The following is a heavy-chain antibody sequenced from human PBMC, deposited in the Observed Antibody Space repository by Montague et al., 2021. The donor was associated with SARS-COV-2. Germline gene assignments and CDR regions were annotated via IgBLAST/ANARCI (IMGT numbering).Heavy chain of an antibody. CDR1: GGSISTSPYF. D-gene: IGHD3-9*01. CDR2: IYYSGST. J-gene: IGHJ4*02. V-gene: IGHV4-61*05. Sequence: SETLSLTCTVSGGSISTSPYFWGWIRQPPGKGLEWIGYIYYSGSTNYNPSLKSRVTISVDTSKNQFSLKLSSVTAADTAVYYCARHALGYFDWLNEGYFDYWGQGTLVTVSS. CDR3: ARHALGYFDWLNEGYFDY.